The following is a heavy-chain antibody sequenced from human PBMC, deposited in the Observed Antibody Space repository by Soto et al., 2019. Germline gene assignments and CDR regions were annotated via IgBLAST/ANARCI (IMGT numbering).Heavy chain of an antibody. CDR1: GGTFSSYA. D-gene: IGHD2-21*02. CDR2: IIPIFGTA. CDR3: ASSRGVVTAIPRGMDV. Sequence: QVQLVQSGAEVKKPGSSVKVSCKASGGTFSSYAISWVRQAPGQGLEWMGGIIPIFGTANYAQKFQGRVTITADESTSTAYMELSILRSEDMAVYYCASSRGVVTAIPRGMDVWGQGTTVTVSS. V-gene: IGHV1-69*01. J-gene: IGHJ6*02.